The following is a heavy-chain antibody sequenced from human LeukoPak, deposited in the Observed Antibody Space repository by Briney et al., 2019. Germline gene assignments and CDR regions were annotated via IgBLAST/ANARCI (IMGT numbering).Heavy chain of an antibody. J-gene: IGHJ5*02. Sequence: ASVKVSCKASGYTFTGYYMHWVRQAPGQGLEWMGWINPNSGGTNYAQKFQGRVTMTRDTSISTAYMELGRLRSDDTAVYYCAREIPGIAVAGRVAWFDPWGQGTLVTVSS. CDR2: INPNSGGT. D-gene: IGHD6-19*01. V-gene: IGHV1-2*02. CDR3: AREIPGIAVAGRVAWFDP. CDR1: GYTFTGYY.